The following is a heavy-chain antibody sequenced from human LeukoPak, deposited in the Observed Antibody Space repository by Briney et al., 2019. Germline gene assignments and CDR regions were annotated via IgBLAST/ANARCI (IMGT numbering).Heavy chain of an antibody. J-gene: IGHJ5*02. CDR2: ISGSGGST. Sequence: GGSLRLSCAASGFTFSSYAMSWVRQAPGKGLEWVSAISGSGGSTYYADSVKGRLTISRDNSKNTLYLQMNSLRAEDTAVYYCAKLYYDFWSGYYESEYNWFDPWGQGTLVTVSS. D-gene: IGHD3-3*01. V-gene: IGHV3-23*01. CDR3: AKLYYDFWSGYYESEYNWFDP. CDR1: GFTFSSYA.